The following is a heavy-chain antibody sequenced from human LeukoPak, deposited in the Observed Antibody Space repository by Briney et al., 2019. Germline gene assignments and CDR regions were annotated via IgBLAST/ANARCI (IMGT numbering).Heavy chain of an antibody. D-gene: IGHD3-22*01. CDR2: VSGSGSST. V-gene: IGHV3-23*01. CDR1: GFTFSTYA. CDR3: AKARNAIVGDA. Sequence: PGASLRLSCAASGFTFSTYAMSWVRQAPGKGLEWVSTVSGSGSSTYYADSVKGRFTISRDNSKNTLYLQMHSLRAEDTAIYFCAKARNAIVGDAWGQRTTVTVSS. J-gene: IGHJ6*02.